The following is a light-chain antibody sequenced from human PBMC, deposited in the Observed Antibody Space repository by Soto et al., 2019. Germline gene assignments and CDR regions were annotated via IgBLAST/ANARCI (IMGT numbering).Light chain of an antibody. CDR1: HDVSND. J-gene: IGKJ1*01. CDR2: ATS. V-gene: IGKV1-17*01. Sequence: ERVTITCRTSHDVSNDLGWFQHKPGKAPRRLIFATSNLQAGVPSRVSGSGSGTAFTLTIISLQPEDFDTYYCLQNKHYPPTLGQGTKVDIK. CDR3: LQNKHYPPT.